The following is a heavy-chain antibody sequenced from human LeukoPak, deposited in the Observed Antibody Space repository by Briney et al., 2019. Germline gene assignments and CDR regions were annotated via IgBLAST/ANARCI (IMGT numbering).Heavy chain of an antibody. D-gene: IGHD5-18*01. CDR2: IYYSGST. CDR1: GGSISSYY. V-gene: IGHV4-59*08. J-gene: IGHJ4*02. CDR3: ARRGGYSYGYFDY. Sequence: PSETLSLTCTVFGGSISSYYWSWIRQPPGKGLEWIGYIYYSGSTNYNPSLKSRVTISVDTSKNQFSLKLSSVTAADTAVYYCARRGGYSYGYFDYWGQGTLVTVSS.